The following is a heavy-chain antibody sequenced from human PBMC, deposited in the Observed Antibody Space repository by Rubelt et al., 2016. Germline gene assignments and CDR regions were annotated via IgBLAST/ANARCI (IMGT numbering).Heavy chain of an antibody. J-gene: IGHJ5*02. D-gene: IGHD5-12*01. CDR2: RRVSGGST. Sequence: EVQLVESGGGLVQPGGSLRLSCAASGFSFSSYAMSWVRQAPGKGLEWVSARRVSGGSTYYADSVKGRFTISRDNSKNTLYLQMNSLRAEDTAVYYCARTPAQYSGYDLVDNWFDPFLQGTLVTVSS. CDR3: ARTPAQYSGYDLVDNWFDP. V-gene: IGHV3-23*04. CDR1: GFSFSSYA.